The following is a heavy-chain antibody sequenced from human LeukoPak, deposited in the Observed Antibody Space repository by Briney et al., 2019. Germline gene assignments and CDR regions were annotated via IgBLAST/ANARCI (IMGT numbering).Heavy chain of an antibody. CDR3: AREPVATIAFNYFDY. Sequence: AASVKVSCKASGGTFSSYAISWVRQAPGQGLEWMGGIIPIFGTANYAQKFQGRVTITADESTSTAYMELSSPRSEDTAMYFCAREPVATIAFNYFDYWGQGTLVTVSS. D-gene: IGHD5-12*01. CDR2: IIPIFGTA. J-gene: IGHJ4*02. CDR1: GGTFSSYA. V-gene: IGHV1-69*01.